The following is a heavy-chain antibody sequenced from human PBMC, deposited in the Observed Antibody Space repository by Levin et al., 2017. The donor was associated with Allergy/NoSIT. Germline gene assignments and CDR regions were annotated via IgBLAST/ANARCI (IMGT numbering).Heavy chain of an antibody. CDR3: AKEYSSSSGYSSSWYRWAFDI. Sequence: GESLKISCAASGFTFSSYAMHWVRQAPGKGLEWVAVISYDGSNKYYADSVKGRFTISRDNSKNTLYLQMNSLRAEDTAVYYCAKEYSSSSGYSSSWYRWAFDIWGQGTMVTVSS. J-gene: IGHJ3*02. D-gene: IGHD6-13*01. CDR1: GFTFSSYA. CDR2: ISYDGSNK. V-gene: IGHV3-30-3*02.